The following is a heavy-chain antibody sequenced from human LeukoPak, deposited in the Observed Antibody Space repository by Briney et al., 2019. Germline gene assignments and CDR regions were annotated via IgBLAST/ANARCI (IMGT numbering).Heavy chain of an antibody. CDR1: GFAFSSYT. V-gene: IGHV3-21*01. J-gene: IGHJ3*01. CDR2: ISSSSSYI. Sequence: GGSLRLSCAASGFAFSSYTIDWVRQAPGKGLEWVSSISSSSSYIYYADSVKGRFTISRDNAKNSLYLQMNGLRAEDTAVYYCARLSGWHPHAFGFCGQGTVVTVSA. D-gene: IGHD6-19*01. CDR3: ARLSGWHPHAFGF.